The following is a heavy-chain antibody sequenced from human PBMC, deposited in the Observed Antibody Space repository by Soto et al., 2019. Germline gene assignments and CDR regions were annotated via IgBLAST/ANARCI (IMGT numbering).Heavy chain of an antibody. J-gene: IGHJ5*02. Sequence: SVKVSCKASGFTFTSSAVQWVRQARGQRLEWVGWIVVGSGNTNYAQKFQERVTITRDMSTSTAYMELSSLRSEDTAVYYCAAGSIRRSGSLDWFDPWGQGTLVTVSS. V-gene: IGHV1-58*01. D-gene: IGHD3-10*01. CDR1: GFTFTSSA. CDR2: IVVGSGNT. CDR3: AAGSIRRSGSLDWFDP.